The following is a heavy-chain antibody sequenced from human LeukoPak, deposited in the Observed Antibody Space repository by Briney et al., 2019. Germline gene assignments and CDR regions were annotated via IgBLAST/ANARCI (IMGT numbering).Heavy chain of an antibody. D-gene: IGHD2-2*01. Sequence: SQTLSLTCTVSGGSLSSGSYYRSSVRQPAGGGLGWGGRIYTTGTTNSNPSLKSRVTISVDTYKNQFSLKLSSVTAADTAVYYCASSYCSSTNCYVVDPWGQGTLVTVSS. CDR3: ASSYCSSTNCYVVDP. CDR1: GGSLSSGSYY. J-gene: IGHJ5*02. CDR2: IYTTGTT. V-gene: IGHV4-61*02.